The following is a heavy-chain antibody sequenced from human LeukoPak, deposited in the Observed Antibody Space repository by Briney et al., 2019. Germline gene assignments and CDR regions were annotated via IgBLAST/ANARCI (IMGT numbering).Heavy chain of an antibody. Sequence: GGSLRLSCAASGFTFSGYWMSWVRQAPGKGLEWVANIKQDGSEKYYVDSVKGRFTISRDNAKNSLYLQMNSLRAEDTAVYYCARVVAAANYYYYYGMDVWGQGTTVTVSS. CDR3: ARVVAAANYYYYYGMDV. J-gene: IGHJ6*02. CDR1: GFTFSGYW. V-gene: IGHV3-7*01. CDR2: IKQDGSEK. D-gene: IGHD6-13*01.